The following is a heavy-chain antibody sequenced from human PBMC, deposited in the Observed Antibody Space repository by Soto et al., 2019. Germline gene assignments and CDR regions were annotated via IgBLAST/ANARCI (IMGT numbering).Heavy chain of an antibody. Sequence: QVQLVESGGGLVKPGGSLRLSCAASGFTFSDYYMSWIRQAPGKGLEWVSYISSSSSYTNYADSVKGRFTISRDNAKNSLYLQMNSLRAEDTAVYYCARDLHYESSGYYPYWGQGTLVTVSS. J-gene: IGHJ4*02. CDR3: ARDLHYESSGYYPY. CDR1: GFTFSDYY. CDR2: ISSSSSYT. V-gene: IGHV3-11*06. D-gene: IGHD3-22*01.